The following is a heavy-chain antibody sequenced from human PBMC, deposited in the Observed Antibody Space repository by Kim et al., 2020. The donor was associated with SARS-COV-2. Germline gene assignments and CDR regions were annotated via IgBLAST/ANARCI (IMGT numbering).Heavy chain of an antibody. Sequence: GGSLRLSCAASGFTFSSYAMHWVRQAPGKGLEWVAVISYDGSNKYYADSVKGRFTISRDNSKNTLYLQMNSPRAEDTAVYYCARAKGGSYYYGMDVWGQGTTVTVSS. CDR1: GFTFSSYA. CDR3: ARAKGGSYYYGMDV. J-gene: IGHJ6*02. D-gene: IGHD3-16*01. V-gene: IGHV3-30-3*01. CDR2: ISYDGSNK.